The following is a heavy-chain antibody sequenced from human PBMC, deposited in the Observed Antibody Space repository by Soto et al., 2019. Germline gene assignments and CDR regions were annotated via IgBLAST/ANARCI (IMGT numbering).Heavy chain of an antibody. V-gene: IGHV3-66*01. D-gene: IGHD4-17*01. Sequence: GGSLRLSCAASGFTVSSNYMSWVRQAPGKGLEWVSVIYSGGSTYYADSVKGRFTISRDNSKNTLYLQMNSLRAEDTAVYYCAKGSAYYYGDSYHWGQGILVTVSS. CDR2: IYSGGST. CDR3: AKGSAYYYGDSYH. CDR1: GFTVSSNY. J-gene: IGHJ5*02.